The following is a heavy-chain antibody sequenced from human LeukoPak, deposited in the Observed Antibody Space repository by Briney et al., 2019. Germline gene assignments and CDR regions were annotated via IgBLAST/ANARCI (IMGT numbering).Heavy chain of an antibody. V-gene: IGHV4-61*01. J-gene: IGHJ3*01. CDR3: ARDLWELQSAFDL. D-gene: IGHD1-26*01. CDR2: IYYSGST. Sequence: PSETLSLTCTVSGGSVSTGTYYWSWIRQPPGKGLEWIAYIYYSGSTNYNPSLMSRVTITVDTSKNQFSLKLRSVTAADTAVHYCARDLWELQSAFDLWGQGTMVTVSS. CDR1: GGSVSTGTYY.